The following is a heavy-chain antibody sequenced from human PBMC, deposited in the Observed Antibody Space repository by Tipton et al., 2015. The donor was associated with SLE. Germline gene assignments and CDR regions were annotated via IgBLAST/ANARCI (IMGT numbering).Heavy chain of an antibody. Sequence: SLRLSCAASGFTFSNSGMHWVHQAPGKGLEWVAIIWFDGSHKYYADSVKGRFTLSRDNSKNTLYLQMNSLRAEDTAVYYCARDRFQGGFSYGHPDYWGQGTLLTVSS. CDR3: ARDRFQGGFSYGHPDY. V-gene: IGHV3-33*08. D-gene: IGHD5-18*01. J-gene: IGHJ4*02. CDR2: IWFDGSHK. CDR1: GFTFSNSG.